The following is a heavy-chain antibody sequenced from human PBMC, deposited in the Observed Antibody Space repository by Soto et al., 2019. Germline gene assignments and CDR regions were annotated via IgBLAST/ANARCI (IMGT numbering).Heavy chain of an antibody. CDR3: ARDQSRYSGYPFDY. CDR2: ISSGSGTI. D-gene: IGHD6-25*01. V-gene: IGHV3-48*01. CDR1: GFTFSSYS. J-gene: IGHJ4*02. Sequence: PGGSLRLSCASSGFTFSSYSMNWVRQAPGKGLEWVSYISSGSGTIYYADSVKGRFSVSRDNAKNSLYLQMNSLRAEDTAVYYCARDQSRYSGYPFDYWGQGKMVTVSS.